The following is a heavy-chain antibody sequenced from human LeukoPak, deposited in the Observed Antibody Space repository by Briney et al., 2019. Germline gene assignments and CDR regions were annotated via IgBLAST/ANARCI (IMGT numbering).Heavy chain of an antibody. V-gene: IGHV1-69-2*01. Sequence: ASVKVSCKVSGYTFTDYYMHWVQQAPGKGLEWMGLVDPEDGETIYAEKFQGRVTITADTSTDTAYMELSSLRSEDTAVCYCATDLSHSSGYHNNWFDPWGQGTLVTVSS. D-gene: IGHD3-22*01. CDR1: GYTFTDYY. CDR3: ATDLSHSSGYHNNWFDP. J-gene: IGHJ5*02. CDR2: VDPEDGET.